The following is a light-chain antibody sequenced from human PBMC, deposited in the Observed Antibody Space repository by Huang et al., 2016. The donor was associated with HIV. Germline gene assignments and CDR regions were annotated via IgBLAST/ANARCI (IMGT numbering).Light chain of an antibody. CDR1: QNIGSS. V-gene: IGKV3-11*01. CDR2: DAS. J-gene: IGKJ1*01. CDR3: QQRIRWPPT. Sequence: EIVLTQYPATLSLSPGESATLSCRASQNIGSSLAWYQQKPGHAPRLLIFDASTRATDIPARFSGGGSGTDFTLRISSLEPEDFAVYYCQQRIRWPPTFGRGTTVEF.